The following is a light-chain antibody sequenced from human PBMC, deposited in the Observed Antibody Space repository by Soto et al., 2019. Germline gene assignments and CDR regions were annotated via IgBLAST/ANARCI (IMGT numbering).Light chain of an antibody. J-gene: IGKJ1*01. Sequence: DLQMTQSPSTLSASVGARVTITCRASQSIRSWLAWYQQKPGKAPKLLIYKASTLKSGVPSRFSGSGSGTEFTLTISSLQPDDFATYYCQHYNSYSEAFGQGTKVDIK. V-gene: IGKV1-5*03. CDR2: KAS. CDR3: QHYNSYSEA. CDR1: QSIRSW.